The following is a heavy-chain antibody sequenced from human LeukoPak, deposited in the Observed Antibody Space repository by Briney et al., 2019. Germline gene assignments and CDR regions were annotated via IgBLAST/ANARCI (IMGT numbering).Heavy chain of an antibody. V-gene: IGHV4-30-2*02. D-gene: IGHD2-2*01. J-gene: IGHJ3*02. CDR1: GGSISSGGYY. CDR2: IYHSGST. Sequence: SETLSLTCTVSGGSISSGGYYWSWIRQPPGKGLEWIGYIYHSGSTYYNPSLKSRVTISVDRSKNQFSLKLSSVTAADTAVYYCARHSAHASTNDAFDIWGQGTMFTVSS. CDR3: ARHSAHASTNDAFDI.